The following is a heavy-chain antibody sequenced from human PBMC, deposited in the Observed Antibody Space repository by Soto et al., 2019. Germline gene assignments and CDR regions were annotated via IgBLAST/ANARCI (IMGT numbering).Heavy chain of an antibody. Sequence: EVQLVESGGGLVQPGGSLRLSCAASGFTFSSYWMHWVRQAPGKGLVWVSRINSDGSSTSYADSVKARFTISRDNAKNALYLQMNSLRAEDTAVYYCARTSIAARRIDYWGQGTLVTVSS. J-gene: IGHJ4*02. CDR3: ARTSIAARRIDY. V-gene: IGHV3-74*01. CDR2: INSDGSST. CDR1: GFTFSSYW. D-gene: IGHD6-6*01.